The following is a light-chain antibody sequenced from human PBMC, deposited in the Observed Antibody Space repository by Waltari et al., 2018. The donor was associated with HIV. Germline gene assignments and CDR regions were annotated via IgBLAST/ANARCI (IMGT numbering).Light chain of an antibody. J-gene: IGKJ1*01. CDR2: DAS. V-gene: IGKV3-20*01. CDR3: QFDGVSPGT. Sequence: ELVLTQSPGTLSLSPGERATLSCRASHTVRRNQLAWYQQKPGQAPRLLIYDASRRVTGIPDRFSGSGSGTDFTLTISRLDPEDFAVYYCQFDGVSPGTFGQGTKVEIK. CDR1: HTVRRNQ.